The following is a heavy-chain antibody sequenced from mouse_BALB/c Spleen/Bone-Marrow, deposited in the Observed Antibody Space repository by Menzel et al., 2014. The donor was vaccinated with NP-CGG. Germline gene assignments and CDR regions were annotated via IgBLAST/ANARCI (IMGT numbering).Heavy chain of an antibody. CDR2: IDPXDSYT. J-gene: IGHJ4*01. Sequence: VQLQQSGAELVKPGASVKLSCKASGYTFTSYWMHWVKQRPGQGLEWIGEIDPXDSYTNYNQKFEGKATLTVDKSSSTAYMQLSSLTSEDSAVYFCARWLLRYYAMDDWGQGTSVTVSS. CDR1: GYTFTSYW. CDR3: ARWLLRYYAMDD. V-gene: IGHV1-69*02. D-gene: IGHD2-3*01.